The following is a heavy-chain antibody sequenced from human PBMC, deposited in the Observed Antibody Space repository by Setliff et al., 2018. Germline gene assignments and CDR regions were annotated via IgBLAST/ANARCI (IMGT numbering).Heavy chain of an antibody. CDR2: IYYSGST. CDR1: GGSISSSSYY. D-gene: IGHD4-17*01. Sequence: SETLSLTCTVSGGSISSSSYYWGWIRQPPGKGLEWIGSIYYSGSTYYNPSLKSRVTISVDTSKNQFSLKLSSVTAADTAVYYCAREGRDYGAMGYWGQGTLVTVSS. CDR3: AREGRDYGAMGY. J-gene: IGHJ4*02. V-gene: IGHV4-39*07.